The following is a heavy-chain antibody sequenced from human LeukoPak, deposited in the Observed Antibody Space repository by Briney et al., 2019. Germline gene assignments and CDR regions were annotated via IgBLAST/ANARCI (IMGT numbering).Heavy chain of an antibody. CDR2: IYPGDSDT. D-gene: IGHD3-22*01. CDR1: GYSFTSYW. CDR3: ASNSYGSRGYYYFDY. Sequence: GESLKISCKGSGYSFTSYWIVWVRQMPGKGLEWMGIIYPGDSDTKYSPSFQGQVTTSADKSITTAYLQWSSLKASDTAMYYCASNSYGSRGYYYFDYWGQGTLVTVSS. V-gene: IGHV5-51*01. J-gene: IGHJ4*02.